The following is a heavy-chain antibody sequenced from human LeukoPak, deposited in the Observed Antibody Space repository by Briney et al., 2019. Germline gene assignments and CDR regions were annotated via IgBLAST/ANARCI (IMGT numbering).Heavy chain of an antibody. D-gene: IGHD3-22*01. J-gene: IGHJ3*02. CDR1: GYSFTGYY. CDR3: ARSPEYYYDSSVGDAFDI. V-gene: IGHV1-2*02. CDR2: INPYSGGT. Sequence: ASVKVSCKASGYSFTGYYMHWVRQAPGQGLEWMGWINPYSGGTNYAQKLQGRVTMTTDTSTSTAYMELRSLRSDDTAVYYCARSPEYYYDSSVGDAFDIWGQGTMVTVSS.